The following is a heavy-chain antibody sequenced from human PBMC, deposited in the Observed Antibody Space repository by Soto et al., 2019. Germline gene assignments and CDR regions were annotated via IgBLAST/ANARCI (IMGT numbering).Heavy chain of an antibody. J-gene: IGHJ6*02. CDR3: AKDSYSSSSDYYGMDV. D-gene: IGHD6-6*01. CDR2: ISYDGSNK. CDR1: GFTFSSYG. Sequence: QVQLVESGGGVVQPGRSLRLSCAASGFTFSSYGMHWVRQAPGEGLEWVAVISYDGSNKYYADSVKGRFTISRDNSKNTLFLQMNSLRGEDTAVYDCAKDSYSSSSDYYGMDVWGQGTTVTVSS. V-gene: IGHV3-30*18.